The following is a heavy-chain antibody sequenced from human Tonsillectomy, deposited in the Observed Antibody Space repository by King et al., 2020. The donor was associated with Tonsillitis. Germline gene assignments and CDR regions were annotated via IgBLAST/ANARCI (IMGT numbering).Heavy chain of an antibody. V-gene: IGHV4-34*01. Sequence: VQLQQWGAGLLKPSETLSLTCAVYVGSFSGYYWSWIRQPPGKGLEWIGEINYSGSTNYNPSLKSRVTISVDTSKNQFSLKLGSVTAADTAVYYCARGLQYYDILTGYVYYFDYWGQGTLVTVSS. J-gene: IGHJ4*02. CDR2: INYSGST. D-gene: IGHD3-9*01. CDR3: ARGLQYYDILTGYVYYFDY. CDR1: VGSFSGYY.